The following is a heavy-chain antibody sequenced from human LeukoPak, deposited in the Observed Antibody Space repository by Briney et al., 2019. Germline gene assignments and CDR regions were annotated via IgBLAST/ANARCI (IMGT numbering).Heavy chain of an antibody. Sequence: GGSPRLSCAASGFTFSSYSMNWVRQAPGKGLEWVSSISSSSSYIYYADSVKGRFTISRDNAKNSLYLQMNSLRAEDTAVYYCARLWAYGSGSVDYWGQGTLVTVSS. V-gene: IGHV3-21*01. CDR2: ISSSSSYI. CDR3: ARLWAYGSGSVDY. D-gene: IGHD3-10*01. J-gene: IGHJ4*02. CDR1: GFTFSSYS.